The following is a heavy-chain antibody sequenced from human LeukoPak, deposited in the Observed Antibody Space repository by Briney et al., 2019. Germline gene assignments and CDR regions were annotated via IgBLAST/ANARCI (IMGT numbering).Heavy chain of an antibody. V-gene: IGHV3-21*04. CDR3: ARDDLRDEGFDV. Sequence: GGSLRLSCVVSGISLTNYAMTWVRQAPGKGLEWVSSISTSSVYKHYADSVKGRFTISRDSATNSVYLQMNSLRAEDTAFYYCARDDLRDEGFDVWGQGTMVTVSS. CDR2: ISTSSVYK. CDR1: GISLTNYA. J-gene: IGHJ3*01.